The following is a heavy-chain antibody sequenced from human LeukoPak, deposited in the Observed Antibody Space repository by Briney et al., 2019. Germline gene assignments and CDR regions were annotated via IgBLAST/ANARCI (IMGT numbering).Heavy chain of an antibody. D-gene: IGHD2/OR15-2a*01. V-gene: IGHV3-30*02. CDR2: IRVDVTNT. CDR3: ATEFDDVNSDSSNSPEY. J-gene: IGHJ4*02. CDR1: LFNFRRNV. Sequence: GGSLRLSCTASLFNFRRNVMHSGREAPGKGLECGAFIRVDVTNTFYAASLKGRFTTSTDNSRNTVYLPLNSLASEDTDLSLCATEFDDVNSDSSNSPEYWGRGTLVTVSS.